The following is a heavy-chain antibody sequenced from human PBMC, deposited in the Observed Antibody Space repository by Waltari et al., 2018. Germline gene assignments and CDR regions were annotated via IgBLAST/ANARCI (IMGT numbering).Heavy chain of an antibody. CDR2: IYHSGST. CDR3: ARDREGAPDAFDI. V-gene: IGHV4-38-2*02. Sequence: QVQLQESGPGLVKPSETLSLTCAVSGYSISSGYYWGWIRQPPGKGLEWIGSIYHSGSTYYNPSLKSRVTISVDTSKNQFSLKLSSVTAADTAVYYCARDREGAPDAFDIWGQGTMVTVSS. CDR1: GYSISSGYY. D-gene: IGHD1-26*01. J-gene: IGHJ3*02.